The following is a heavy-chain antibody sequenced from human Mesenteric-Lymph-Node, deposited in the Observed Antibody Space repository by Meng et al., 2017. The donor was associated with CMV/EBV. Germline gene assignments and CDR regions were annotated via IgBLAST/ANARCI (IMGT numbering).Heavy chain of an antibody. CDR1: GGSFSGYY. CDR2: VYYSGST. V-gene: IGHV4-59*01. J-gene: IGHJ6*02. CDR3: ARLSADV. Sequence: SETLSLTCAVYGGSFSGYYWSWIRQPPGKGLEWIGNVYYSGSTNYNPSLKSRVTISVDTSKNQFSLKLRSVTAADTAVYYCARLSADVWGQGTTVTVSS.